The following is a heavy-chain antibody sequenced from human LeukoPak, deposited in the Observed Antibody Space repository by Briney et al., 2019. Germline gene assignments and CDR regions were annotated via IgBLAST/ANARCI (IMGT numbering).Heavy chain of an antibody. D-gene: IGHD3-3*01. CDR1: GFTFSNFG. Sequence: PGGSLRLSCAASGFTFSNFGMHWVRQAPGKGLEWVSYISNSGREINYADSVKGRFTISRDNAMSSLYLQMNSLRAEDTAVYYCATSLRFFEYFSNLLDYWGQGTLVTVSS. J-gene: IGHJ4*02. CDR2: ISNSGREI. CDR3: ATSLRFFEYFSNLLDY. V-gene: IGHV3-21*05.